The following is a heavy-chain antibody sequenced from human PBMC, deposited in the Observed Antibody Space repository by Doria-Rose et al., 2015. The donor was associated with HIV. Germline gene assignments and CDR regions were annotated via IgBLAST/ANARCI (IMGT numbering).Heavy chain of an antibody. Sequence: VQLVQSGGGLVQPGRSLRLSCVGFGFSFESYAMHWVRLAPGKGLEWVAGISWDSGANGNADSVEGRFTISRDNAKKSVYLEMRSLRPEDTAFYYCAKAPIIGPKYYFYMDVWGKGTTVTVSS. D-gene: IGHD3-3*01. CDR3: AKAPIIGPKYYFYMDV. J-gene: IGHJ6*03. V-gene: IGHV3-9*01. CDR1: GFSFESYA. CDR2: ISWDSGAN.